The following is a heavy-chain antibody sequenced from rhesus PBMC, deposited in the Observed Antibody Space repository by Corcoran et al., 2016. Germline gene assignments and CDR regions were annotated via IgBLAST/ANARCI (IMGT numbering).Heavy chain of an antibody. D-gene: IGHD6-37*01. V-gene: IGHV4S10*01. CDR2: IYGSSTST. CDR1: GGSISDRYR. CDR3: ARASNAVDY. Sequence: QVQLQESGPGVVKPSETLSLTCAVSGGSISDRYRWSWIRQPPGKGLEWIGYIYGSSTSTNYNPSLKSRVTISKDTSKNQFSLKLSSGTAADTAVYYCARASNAVDYWGQGVLVTVSS. J-gene: IGHJ4*01.